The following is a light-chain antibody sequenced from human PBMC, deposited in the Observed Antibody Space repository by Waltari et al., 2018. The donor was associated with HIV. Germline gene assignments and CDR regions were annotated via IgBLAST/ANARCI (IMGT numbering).Light chain of an antibody. CDR1: QTIGTG. V-gene: IGKV6-21*01. CDR2: TAS. CDR3: QQSSRFPIT. Sequence: EVVLTQSPEFQSVSTNETVTISCRASQTIGTGLHWYQQKPNQSPRLLIKTASRSLSGVPPRFSGSGSGTDFTLTINSLTTEDVATYFCQQSSRFPITFGQGTRL. J-gene: IGKJ5*01.